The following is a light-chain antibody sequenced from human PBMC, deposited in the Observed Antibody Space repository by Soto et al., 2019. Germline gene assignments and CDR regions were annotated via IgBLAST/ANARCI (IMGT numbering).Light chain of an antibody. CDR2: EVS. V-gene: IGLV2-8*01. J-gene: IGLJ1*01. CDR3: SSYAGSNNFV. Sequence: QSALTQPPSASGYPGQSVTISCTGTSSDIGAYIYVSWYQQHPGKAPKLMISEVSRRPSGVPERFSGSKSGNTASLTVSGLQVDDEAHYYCSSYAGSNNFVFGTGTKV. CDR1: SSDIGAYIY.